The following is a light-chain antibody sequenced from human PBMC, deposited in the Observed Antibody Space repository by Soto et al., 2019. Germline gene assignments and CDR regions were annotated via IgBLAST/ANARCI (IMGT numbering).Light chain of an antibody. J-gene: IGKJ3*01. CDR2: RAS. CDR3: QQYATYSGT. Sequence: DIQMTQSPSSLSASVGDRVTITCRASQIINTWLAWYQQKPGKAPKLLIYRASNLVNGVPSRFSGSGSGTEFTLSISSLQPDDFSINYCQQYATYSGTFGPGTKVDL. CDR1: QIINTW. V-gene: IGKV1-5*03.